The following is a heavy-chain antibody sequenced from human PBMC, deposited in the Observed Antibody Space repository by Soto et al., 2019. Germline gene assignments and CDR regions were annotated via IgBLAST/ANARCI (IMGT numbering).Heavy chain of an antibody. J-gene: IGHJ4*02. CDR3: AREDSIVIPAVSDF. V-gene: IGHV3-21*01. D-gene: IGHD2-2*01. Sequence: VGSLRLSCTVSGFAFSNYGINWVRQAPGKGLEWVSSISKSDYTYYSDSVKGRFTISRDNAKNSVSLQMNTLRVEDTAVYYCAREDSIVIPAVSDFWGQGTLVTVSS. CDR2: ISKSDYT. CDR1: GFAFSNYG.